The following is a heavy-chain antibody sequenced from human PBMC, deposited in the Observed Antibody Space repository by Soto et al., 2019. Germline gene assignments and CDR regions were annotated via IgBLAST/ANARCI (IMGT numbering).Heavy chain of an antibody. J-gene: IGHJ6*02. D-gene: IGHD3-16*01. CDR1: GYKFITYG. V-gene: IGHV1-18*04. Sequence: QIQLVQSGGEVKKAGASVKVSCKASGYKFITYGITWVRQAPGQGLEWMGGISTYSGNTDYAQSLQDRVTMTTDTSTSTVYMELGSLRSEDTAVYYCARGLGTNGLDVWGQGTAVTVSS. CDR3: ARGLGTNGLDV. CDR2: ISTYSGNT.